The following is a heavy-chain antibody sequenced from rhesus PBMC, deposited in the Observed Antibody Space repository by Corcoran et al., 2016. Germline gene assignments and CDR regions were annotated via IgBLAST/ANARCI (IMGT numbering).Heavy chain of an antibody. CDR1: GYTFTDYY. V-gene: IGHV1S2*01. Sequence: QVQLVQSGAEVKKPGSSVKVSCKASGYTFTDYYIHWVRQAPRQGLEWRGWINPYSGNTKYAQKYQGRVTVTRDTSTSTAYMELSSLRSEDTAVYYCTRSAGRDWYFDLWGPGTPITISS. CDR3: TRSAGRDWYFDL. J-gene: IGHJ2*01. CDR2: INPYSGNT. D-gene: IGHD1-44*01.